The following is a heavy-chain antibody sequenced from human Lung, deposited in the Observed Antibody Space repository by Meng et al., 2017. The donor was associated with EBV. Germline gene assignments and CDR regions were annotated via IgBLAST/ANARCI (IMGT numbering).Heavy chain of an antibody. CDR2: QCHADDT. V-gene: IGHV4-39*01. Sequence: LQVEAAVPGLVNPSETWSPPCIVSGGPISRTGTCGGWIRQPPGKGLEWIGSQCHADDTYYNPSLMGRVTISVDTSKNQVSLKLTSVTAADTSIYYCVRHTFSGNPGGIDSWGQGILVTVFS. D-gene: IGHD4-23*01. CDR1: GGPISRTGTC. CDR3: VRHTFSGNPGGIDS. J-gene: IGHJ4*02.